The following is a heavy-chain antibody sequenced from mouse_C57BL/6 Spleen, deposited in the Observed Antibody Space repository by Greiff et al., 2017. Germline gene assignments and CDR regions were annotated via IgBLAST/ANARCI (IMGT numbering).Heavy chain of an antibody. CDR2: IDPEDGDT. J-gene: IGHJ3*01. V-gene: IGHV14-1*01. CDR3: TTREAAQATWFAY. Sequence: EVQLQQSGAELVRPGASVKLSCTASGFNIKDYYMHWVKQRPEQGLEWIGRIDPEDGDTEYAPKFPGKATMTADTSSNTAYLQLSSLTSEDTAVYYCTTREAAQATWFAYWGQGTLVTVSA. D-gene: IGHD3-2*02. CDR1: GFNIKDYY.